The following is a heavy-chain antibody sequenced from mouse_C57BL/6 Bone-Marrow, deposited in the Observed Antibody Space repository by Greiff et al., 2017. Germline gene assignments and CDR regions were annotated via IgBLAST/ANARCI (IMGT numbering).Heavy chain of an antibody. CDR3: ARRGLRTWFAY. V-gene: IGHV5-6*02. J-gene: IGHJ3*01. D-gene: IGHD2-2*01. CDR1: GFTFSSYG. CDR2: ISSGGSYT. Sequence: EVMLVESGGDLVKPGGSLKLSCAASGFTFSSYGMSWVRQTPDKRLEWVATISSGGSYTYYPDSVKGRFTISRDNAKNTLYLQMSSLKSEDTAMYYCARRGLRTWFAYWGQGTLVTVSA.